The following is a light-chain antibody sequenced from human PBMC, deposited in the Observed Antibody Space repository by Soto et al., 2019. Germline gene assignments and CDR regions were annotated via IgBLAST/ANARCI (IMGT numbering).Light chain of an antibody. CDR3: QQYYSYPPWT. V-gene: IGKV1-8*01. Sequence: AIWMTQSPSSFSASTGDRVTITCRASQGISSYLAWYQQKPGKAPKLLIYAASTLQSGVPSMFSGSGSGTDFTLTISCLQSEDFATYYCQQYYSYPPWTFGQGTKVEIK. J-gene: IGKJ1*01. CDR1: QGISSY. CDR2: AAS.